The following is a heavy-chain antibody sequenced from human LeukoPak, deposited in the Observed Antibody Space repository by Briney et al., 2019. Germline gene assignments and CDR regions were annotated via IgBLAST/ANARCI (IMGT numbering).Heavy chain of an antibody. D-gene: IGHD3-9*01. J-gene: IGHJ3*02. CDR3: ARVSYYDVLTGYYTRDAFDI. CDR2: IYYSGST. Sequence: SQTLSLTCTVSGGSISSGDFYWIWIRQPPGMGLECIVYIYYSGSTYYNPSLKSRVTISVDTSKNQFSLKLSSVTAADTAVYYCARVSYYDVLTGYYTRDAFDIWGQGTMVTVSS. CDR1: GGSISSGDFY. V-gene: IGHV4-30-4*01.